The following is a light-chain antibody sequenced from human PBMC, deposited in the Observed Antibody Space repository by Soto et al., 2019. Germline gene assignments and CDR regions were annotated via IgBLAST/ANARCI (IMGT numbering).Light chain of an antibody. V-gene: IGKV1-5*03. CDR3: QQYNSYSKT. CDR2: KAS. CDR1: QSISSW. Sequence: IQMTQSPSTLSASIGDTVTITCRASQSISSWLAWYQQKPGKAPKLLIYKASSLESGVPSRFSGSGSGTEFTLTISRLQPDDFANYYCQQYNSYSKTFGQGTKVDIK. J-gene: IGKJ1*01.